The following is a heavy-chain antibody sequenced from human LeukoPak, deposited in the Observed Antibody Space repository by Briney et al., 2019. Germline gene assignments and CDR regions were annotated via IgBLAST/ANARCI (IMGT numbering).Heavy chain of an antibody. Sequence: GGSLRLSCAASGFTFDDYAMHWVRQAPGKGLEGVSGISWNSGGIVYADSVKGRFTISRDNAKNSLYLQMNSLRAEDTALYYCAKDIHSSGWYFDYWGQGTLVTVSS. V-gene: IGHV3-9*01. CDR2: ISWNSGGI. CDR1: GFTFDDYA. CDR3: AKDIHSSGWYFDY. D-gene: IGHD6-19*01. J-gene: IGHJ4*02.